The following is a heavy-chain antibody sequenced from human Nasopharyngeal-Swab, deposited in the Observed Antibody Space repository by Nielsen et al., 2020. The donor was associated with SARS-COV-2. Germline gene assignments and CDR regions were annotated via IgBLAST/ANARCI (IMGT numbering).Heavy chain of an antibody. D-gene: IGHD6-19*01. CDR2: ISGSGGST. CDR1: GFTFSSYA. V-gene: IGHV3-23*01. J-gene: IGHJ4*02. Sequence: GESLKISCAASGFTFSSYAMSWVRQAPGKGLEWVSAISGSGGSTYYADSVKGRFTISRDNSKNTLYLQMNSLRAEDTAVYYCTRPYSSGWYEYWGQGTLVTVSS. CDR3: TRPYSSGWYEY.